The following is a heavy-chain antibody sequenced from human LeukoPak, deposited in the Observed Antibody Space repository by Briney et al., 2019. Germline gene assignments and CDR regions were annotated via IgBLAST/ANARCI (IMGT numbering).Heavy chain of an antibody. CDR2: ISSSGSTI. D-gene: IGHD6-13*01. V-gene: IGHV3-11*01. CDR3: AGERGAHIAAAPTLIDY. J-gene: IGHJ4*02. Sequence: GGSLRLSCAASGFTFSDYYMSWIRQAPGKGLEWVSYISSSGSTIYYADSVKGRFTISRDNAKNSLYLQMNSLRAEDTAVYYCAGERGAHIAAAPTLIDYWGQGTLVTVSS. CDR1: GFTFSDYY.